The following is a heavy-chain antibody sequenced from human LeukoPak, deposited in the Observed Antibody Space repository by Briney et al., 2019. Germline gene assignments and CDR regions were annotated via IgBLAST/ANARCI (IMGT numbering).Heavy chain of an antibody. D-gene: IGHD6-13*01. CDR2: IYYSGST. Sequence: PSETLSLTCTVSGGSISNNYWSWFRQPPGKGLEWIGYIYYSGSTNYNPSLKSRVTISVDTSKSQFSLKLSSVTAADTAVYYCARGWFSPYTSSWWNFDSWDQGTLVTVSS. J-gene: IGHJ4*02. CDR1: GGSISNNY. V-gene: IGHV4-59*01. CDR3: ARGWFSPYTSSWWNFDS.